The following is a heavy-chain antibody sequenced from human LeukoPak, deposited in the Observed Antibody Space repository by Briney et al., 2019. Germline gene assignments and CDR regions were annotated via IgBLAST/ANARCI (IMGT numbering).Heavy chain of an antibody. Sequence: GGSLRLSCAASGFTFSSYWMHWVRQAPGKGLVWVSRINSDGSSTDYADSVEGRFTISRDNAKDTLYLQMNSLRAEDTAVYYCARVGSGNYYAYWGQGTLVTVSS. CDR3: ARVGSGNYYAY. V-gene: IGHV3-74*01. J-gene: IGHJ4*02. CDR2: INSDGSST. CDR1: GFTFSSYW. D-gene: IGHD3-10*01.